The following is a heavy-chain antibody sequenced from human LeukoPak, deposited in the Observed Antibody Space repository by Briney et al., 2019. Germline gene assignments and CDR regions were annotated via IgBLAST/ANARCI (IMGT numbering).Heavy chain of an antibody. CDR1: GFTLSSYA. J-gene: IGHJ6*03. CDR2: ISKNGGNT. V-gene: IGHV3-64*01. Sequence: PGGSLRLSCAASGFTLSSYAMHWVRQAPGKGLEYVSAISKNGGNTYCANSVKGRFSISRDNSKNTLYLQMGSLRTEDMAVYYCARVGEGRYYQYYYMDVWGKGTTVTVSS. CDR3: ARVGEGRYYQYYYMDV. D-gene: IGHD1-26*01.